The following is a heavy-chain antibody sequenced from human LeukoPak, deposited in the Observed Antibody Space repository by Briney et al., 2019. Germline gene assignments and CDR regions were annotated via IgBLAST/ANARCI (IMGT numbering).Heavy chain of an antibody. CDR1: GGXISSYY. CDR2: IYDSGST. V-gene: IGHV4-59*01. J-gene: IGHJ4*02. CDR3: ARKTNWGSVDY. D-gene: IGHD7-27*01. Sequence: SETLSLTCTVSGGXISSYYWSWIRQPPGKGLEWIGYIYDSGSTNYNPSLKGRVSISVDTSKNQFSLKLSSVTAADTAVYYCARKTNWGSVDYWGPGTLVTVSS.